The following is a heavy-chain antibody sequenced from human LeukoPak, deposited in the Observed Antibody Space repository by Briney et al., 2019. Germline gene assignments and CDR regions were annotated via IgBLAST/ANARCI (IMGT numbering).Heavy chain of an antibody. V-gene: IGHV3-30*03. CDR2: ISNDGSRK. CDR1: GFTFSRHG. J-gene: IGHJ4*02. Sequence: GGSLRLSCAPPGFTFSRHGMHWVRQAPGKGLEWVAIISNDGSRKYYAHSVEGRFTISRDNSKNTLYLQMDSLRAEDTAVYYCARDRAWNYSDYWGQGTLVTVSS. CDR3: ARDRAWNYSDY. D-gene: IGHD3-3*01.